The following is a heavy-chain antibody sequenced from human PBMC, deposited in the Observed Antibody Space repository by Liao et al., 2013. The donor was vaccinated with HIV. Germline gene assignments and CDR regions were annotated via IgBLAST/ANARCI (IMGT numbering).Heavy chain of an antibody. CDR3: ARTHCSSTSCYHDAFDI. V-gene: IGHV4-39*07. CDR1: GGSISSSSYY. J-gene: IGHJ3*02. D-gene: IGHD2-2*01. CDR2: IYYSGST. Sequence: QLQLQESGPGLVKPSETLSLTCTVSGGSISSSSYYWGWIRQPPGKGLEWIGSIYYSGSTYYNPSLKSRVTISVDTSKNQFSLKLSSVTAADTAVYYCARTHCSSTSCYHDAFDIWGQGTMVTVSS.